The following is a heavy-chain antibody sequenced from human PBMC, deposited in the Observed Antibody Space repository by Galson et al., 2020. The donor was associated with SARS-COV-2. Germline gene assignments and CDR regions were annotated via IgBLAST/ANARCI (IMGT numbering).Heavy chain of an antibody. CDR3: ARLHSSGWWGDSF. D-gene: IGHD6-19*01. J-gene: IGHJ4*02. V-gene: IGHV3-53*01. Sequence: GGSLRLSCAVSGLTVSSSYLSWVRQAPGKGLEWLSIIYTSGHTFYADSVRGRFTISRDDSENTLYLQMNSLRDEDTAVYYCARLHSSGWWGDSFWGQGTLVTVSS. CDR2: IYTSGHT. CDR1: GLTVSSSY.